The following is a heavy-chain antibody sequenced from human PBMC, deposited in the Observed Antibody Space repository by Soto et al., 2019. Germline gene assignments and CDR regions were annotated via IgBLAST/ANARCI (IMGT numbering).Heavy chain of an antibody. CDR2: ISSSSSYI. Sequence: AGSLRLSCAASGFTFSSYSMNWVRQAPGKGLEWVSSISSSSSYIYYADSVKGRFTISRDNAKNSLYLQMNSLRAEDTAVYYCARVSVVVPAATLRGYYGMDVWGQGTTVTGSS. V-gene: IGHV3-21*01. J-gene: IGHJ6*02. CDR3: ARVSVVVPAATLRGYYGMDV. CDR1: GFTFSSYS. D-gene: IGHD2-2*01.